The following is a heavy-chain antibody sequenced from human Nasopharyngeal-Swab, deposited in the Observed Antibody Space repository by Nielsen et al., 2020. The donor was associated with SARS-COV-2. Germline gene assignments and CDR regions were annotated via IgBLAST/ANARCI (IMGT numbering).Heavy chain of an antibody. CDR1: GYTFPSYD. J-gene: IGHJ4*02. Sequence: ASVKVSCKASGYTFPSYDINWVRQATGQGLEWMGWINPNSANTGYAQKFQGRVTMTRNTSISTAYMELSSLRSEDTAVYYCARAGKIQLWFNSLYYFDYWGQGTLVTVSS. D-gene: IGHD5-18*01. CDR2: INPNSANT. CDR3: ARAGKIQLWFNSLYYFDY. V-gene: IGHV1-8*01.